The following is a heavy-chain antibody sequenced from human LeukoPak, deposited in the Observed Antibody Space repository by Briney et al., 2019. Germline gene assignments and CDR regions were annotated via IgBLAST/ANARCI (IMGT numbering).Heavy chain of an antibody. V-gene: IGHV3-23*01. CDR1: GFTFSNSA. Sequence: GGSLRLSGAASGFTFSNSAMTWVRQAPGKGLKWVSTLSGSGITTYYADSVKGRFTISRDNSKHTLYLQMNTLRAEDTAVYYCAKGIYSSGWSYFDYWGHGTLVTVSS. CDR3: AKGIYSSGWSYFDY. CDR2: LSGSGITT. D-gene: IGHD6-19*01. J-gene: IGHJ4*01.